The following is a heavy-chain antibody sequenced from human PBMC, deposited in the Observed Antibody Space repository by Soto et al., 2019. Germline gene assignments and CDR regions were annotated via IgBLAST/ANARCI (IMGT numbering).Heavy chain of an antibody. Sequence: GESLKISCTASGFTFGDYAMSWVRQAPGKGLEWVGFIRSKAYGGTTEYAASVKGRFTISRDDSKSIAYLQMNSLKTEDTAVYYCTRARRYFDYWGQGTLVTVSS. J-gene: IGHJ4*02. V-gene: IGHV3-49*04. CDR3: TRARRYFDY. CDR2: IRSKAYGGTT. CDR1: GFTFGDYA.